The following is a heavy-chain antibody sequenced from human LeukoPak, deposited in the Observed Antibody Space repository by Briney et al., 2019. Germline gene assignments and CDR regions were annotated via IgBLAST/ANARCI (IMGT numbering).Heavy chain of an antibody. V-gene: IGHV3-21*01. J-gene: IGHJ4*02. D-gene: IGHD1-26*01. CDR2: ISSGSSYI. CDR1: GFTFSSTS. Sequence: GGSLRLSCAASGFTFSSTSMNWVRQAPGKGLEWVSSISSGSSYIFYADSVKGRFTISRDNAKNSLYLQMNSLRAEDTAVYYCARELFDREGGTTVLDYWGQGTLVTVSS. CDR3: ARELFDREGGTTVLDY.